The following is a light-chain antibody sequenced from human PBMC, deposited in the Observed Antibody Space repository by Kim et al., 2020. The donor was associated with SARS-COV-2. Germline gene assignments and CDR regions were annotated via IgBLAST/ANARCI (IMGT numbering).Light chain of an antibody. CDR2: SND. CDR3: AAWDDSLKGNV. Sequence: QSVLTQPPSASGTPGQRVTISCSGSSSNIGIITVNWYQQVPGTVPKLLIHSNDQRPSEVPDRFSGSKSGTSASLAISGLQSEDEAAYYCAAWDDSLKGNVFGTGTKVTVL. J-gene: IGLJ1*01. CDR1: SSNIGIIT. V-gene: IGLV1-44*01.